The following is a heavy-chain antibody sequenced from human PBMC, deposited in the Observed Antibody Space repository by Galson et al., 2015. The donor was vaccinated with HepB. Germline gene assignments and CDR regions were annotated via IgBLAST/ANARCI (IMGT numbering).Heavy chain of an antibody. CDR1: RFTFSTYG. V-gene: IGHV3-33*01. J-gene: IGHJ4*02. CDR3: ATDQYYYGSGNYYNPEY. D-gene: IGHD3-10*01. CDR2: IRYDGSDK. Sequence: FLRLSCAASRFTFSTYGMHWVRQAPGKGLEWVAVIRYDGSDKDYADSVKGRFTISRDNSKNTVSLQMNSLKAEDTAVYYCATDQYYYGSGNYYNPEYWGQGTLVTVSS.